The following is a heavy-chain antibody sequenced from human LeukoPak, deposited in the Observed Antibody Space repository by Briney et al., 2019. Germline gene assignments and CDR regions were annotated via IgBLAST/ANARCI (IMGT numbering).Heavy chain of an antibody. CDR3: ATYYSGYDYGPYHYGMDV. CDR2: IDPSDSYT. Sequence: PGESLKISCKGSGYSFTSYWISWVRQMPGKGLEWMGRIDPSDSYTNYSPSFQGHVTISADKSISTAYLQWSSLKASDTAMYYCATYYSGYDYGPYHYGMDVWGQGTTVTVSS. D-gene: IGHD5-12*01. J-gene: IGHJ6*02. CDR1: GYSFTSYW. V-gene: IGHV5-10-1*01.